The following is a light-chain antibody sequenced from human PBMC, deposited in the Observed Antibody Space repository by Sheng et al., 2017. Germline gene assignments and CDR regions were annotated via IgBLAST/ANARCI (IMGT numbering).Light chain of an antibody. CDR3: QQYEDLPPFS. CDR2: EAS. V-gene: IGKV1-33*01. J-gene: IGKJ3*01. CDR1: QDIDNH. Sequence: IQLTQSPSSLSASVGDRVTITCQASQDIDNHLNWYQQKPGKAPKLLIYEASNLGAGVPSRFSGSGSGTDFRLVINSLQPEDFATYYCQQYEDLPPFSFGPGTRVDFK.